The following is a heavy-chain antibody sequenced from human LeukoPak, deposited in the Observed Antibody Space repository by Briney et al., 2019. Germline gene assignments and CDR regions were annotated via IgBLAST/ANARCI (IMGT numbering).Heavy chain of an antibody. V-gene: IGHV4-4*07. Sequence: SETLSLTCTVSGGSISGYFWSWMRQPARKGLEWSGRVYSSGGNNYNPSFSGRVARSLYTSKNHLSLNLGSVTAADTAVYYCAGEPTSGREPTSGRPLDYWGQGTLVTVSS. CDR3: AGEPTSGREPTSGRPLDY. D-gene: IGHD5-12*01. J-gene: IGHJ4*02. CDR2: VYSSGGN. CDR1: GGSISGYF.